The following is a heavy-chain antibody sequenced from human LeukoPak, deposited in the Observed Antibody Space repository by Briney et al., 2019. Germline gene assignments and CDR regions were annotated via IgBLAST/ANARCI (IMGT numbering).Heavy chain of an antibody. CDR2: ISSSGSTI. Sequence: GGSLRLSCAASGFTFSDYYMSWIRQAPGKGLEWVSYISSSGSTIYYADSVKGRFTISRDNAKNSLYLQMNSLRAEDTAVYYCARGDTAMVYYHYYGMDVWGQGTTVTVSS. J-gene: IGHJ6*02. V-gene: IGHV3-11*01. CDR1: GFTFSDYY. CDR3: ARGDTAMVYYHYYGMDV. D-gene: IGHD5-18*01.